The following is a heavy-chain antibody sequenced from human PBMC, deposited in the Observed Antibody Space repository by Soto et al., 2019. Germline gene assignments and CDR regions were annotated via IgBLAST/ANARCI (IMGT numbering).Heavy chain of an antibody. V-gene: IGHV3-23*01. CDR2: ISGSGGST. J-gene: IGHJ6*02. CDR3: AKFRGQVELRYYYYGMDV. CDR1: GFTFSSYA. D-gene: IGHD1-7*01. Sequence: GGSLRLSCAASGFTFSSYAMSWVRQAPGKGLEWVSAISGSGGSTYYADSVKGRFTISRDNSKNTLYLQMNSLRAEDTAVYYCAKFRGQVELRYYYYGMDVWGQGTTVTVSS.